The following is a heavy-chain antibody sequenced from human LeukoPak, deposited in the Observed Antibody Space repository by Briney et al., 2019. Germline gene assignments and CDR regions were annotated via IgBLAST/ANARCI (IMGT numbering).Heavy chain of an antibody. Sequence: ASVKVSCKASGYTFSTYPMNWVRQAPGQGLEWMGIINPSGGSTSYAQKFQGRVTMTRDTSTSTVYMELSSLRSEDTAVYYCARDGDCGGDCYDFDYWGQGTLVTVSS. CDR1: GYTFSTYP. V-gene: IGHV1-46*01. J-gene: IGHJ4*02. D-gene: IGHD2-21*02. CDR2: INPSGGST. CDR3: ARDGDCGGDCYDFDY.